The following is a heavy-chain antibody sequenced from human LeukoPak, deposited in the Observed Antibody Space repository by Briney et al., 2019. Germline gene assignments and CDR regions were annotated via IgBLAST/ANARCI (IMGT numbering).Heavy chain of an antibody. Sequence: HPGGSLRLSCAPSGFTFSRHGMHWVRQAPGKGLEWVAIISNDGSRKYYGYSVEGRFTISRDNSKNTLYLQMDSLRAEDTAVYYCARDRAWNYFDYWGQGTLVTVSS. CDR2: ISNDGSRK. D-gene: IGHD3-3*01. CDR3: ARDRAWNYFDY. V-gene: IGHV3-30*03. CDR1: GFTFSRHG. J-gene: IGHJ4*02.